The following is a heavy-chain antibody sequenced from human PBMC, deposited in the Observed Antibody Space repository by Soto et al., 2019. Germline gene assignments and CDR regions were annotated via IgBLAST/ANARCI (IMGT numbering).Heavy chain of an antibody. D-gene: IGHD6-19*01. J-gene: IGHJ5*02. V-gene: IGHV4-59*01. CDR1: GGSMSSDY. Sequence: SETLSLTCTVSGGSMSSDYWSWIRQPPGKGLEWIGYIYYGGNSNYNPSLKSRVTISLDTYKNQFSLKLSSVTAADTDVYYCARDRYTTGWFYFDPWGQGTLVTVSS. CDR2: IYYGGNS. CDR3: ARDRYTTGWFYFDP.